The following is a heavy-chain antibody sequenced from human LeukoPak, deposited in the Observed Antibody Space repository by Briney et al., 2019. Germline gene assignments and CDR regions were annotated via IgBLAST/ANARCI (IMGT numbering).Heavy chain of an antibody. J-gene: IGHJ4*02. D-gene: IGHD3-22*01. CDR2: INSSGSTI. V-gene: IGHV3-11*01. CDR3: ARALYYDSSGYLYYFDY. CDR1: GFTFSDYY. Sequence: GGSLRLSCAASGFTFSDYYMSWIRQAPGKGLEWVSYINSSGSTIYYADSVKGRFTISRDNAKNSLYLQMNSLRAEDTAVYYCARALYYDSSGYLYYFDYWGQGTLVTVSS.